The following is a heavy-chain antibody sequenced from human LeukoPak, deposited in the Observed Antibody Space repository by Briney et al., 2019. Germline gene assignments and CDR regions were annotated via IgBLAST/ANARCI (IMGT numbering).Heavy chain of an antibody. J-gene: IGHJ4*02. CDR1: GFSFSSYW. D-gene: IGHD1-26*01. Sequence: GGSLRLSCAASGFSFSSYWMHWVRQAPGKGLVWVSRINVDGSGTCYVDSVKGRFTISRDNAKNTLYLQMNSLRAEDTATYYCAREGCGSLDYWGQGTLVTVSS. CDR3: AREGCGSLDY. CDR2: INVDGSGT. V-gene: IGHV3-74*01.